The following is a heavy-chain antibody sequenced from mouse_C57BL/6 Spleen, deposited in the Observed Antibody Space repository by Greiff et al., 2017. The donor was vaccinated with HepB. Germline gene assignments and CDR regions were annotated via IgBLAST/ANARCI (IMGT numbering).Heavy chain of an antibody. J-gene: IGHJ1*03. Sequence: EVQGVESGGGLVKPGGSLKLSCAASGFTFSSYAMSWVRQTPEKRLEWVATISDGGSYTYYPDNVKGRFTISRDNAKNNLYLQMSHLKSEDTAMYYCARDPHYYGSSYRCFDVWGTGTTVTVSS. CDR2: ISDGGSYT. CDR1: GFTFSSYA. V-gene: IGHV5-4*01. CDR3: ARDPHYYGSSYRCFDV. D-gene: IGHD1-1*01.